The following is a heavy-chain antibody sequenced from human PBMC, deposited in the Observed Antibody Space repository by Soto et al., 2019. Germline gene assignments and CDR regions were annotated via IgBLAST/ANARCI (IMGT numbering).Heavy chain of an antibody. Sequence: ASVKVSCKASGGTFSSYTISWVRQAPGQGLEWMGRIIPILGIANYAQKFQGRVTITADKSTSTAYMELSSLRSEDTAVYYCARKSYDYGGNREGPYYFDYWGQGTLVTVSS. CDR1: GGTFSSYT. D-gene: IGHD4-17*01. J-gene: IGHJ4*02. CDR2: IIPILGIA. V-gene: IGHV1-69*02. CDR3: ARKSYDYGGNREGPYYFDY.